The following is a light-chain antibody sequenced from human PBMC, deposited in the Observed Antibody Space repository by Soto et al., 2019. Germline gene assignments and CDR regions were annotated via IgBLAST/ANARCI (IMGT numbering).Light chain of an antibody. J-gene: IGLJ1*01. CDR2: DVS. V-gene: IGLV2-14*01. Sequence: QSALTQPASVSGSPGQSITISCTGTSSDVGGYNYVSWYQQHPGKAPKLMIYDVSNRPSGVSNHVSGSKSGNTASLTISGLQAEDEADYYCSSYTSSSTRVFGTGTKHTVL. CDR1: SSDVGGYNY. CDR3: SSYTSSSTRV.